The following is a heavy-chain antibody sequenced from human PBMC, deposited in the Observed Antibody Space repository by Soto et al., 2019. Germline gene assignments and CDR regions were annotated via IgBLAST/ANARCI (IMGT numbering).Heavy chain of an antibody. CDR3: ARGVSNSGAYYTGPSAYDL. D-gene: IGHD3-10*01. CDR2: TVPVFDTS. V-gene: IGHV1-69*06. J-gene: IGHJ3*01. CDR1: GGTFNGYG. Sequence: QVQLVQSGAVVKKPGSSVEVSCKASGGTFNGYGISWVRQAPGQGLEWMGGTVPVFDTSKYAPRFQGRITITADKSTSTAYMELSSVRSDVTAIYFCARGVSNSGAYYTGPSAYDLWGQGTLVIVSS.